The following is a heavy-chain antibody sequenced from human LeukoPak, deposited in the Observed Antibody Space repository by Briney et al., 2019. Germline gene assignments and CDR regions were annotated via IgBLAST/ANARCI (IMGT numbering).Heavy chain of an antibody. D-gene: IGHD3-22*01. V-gene: IGHV1-18*01. J-gene: IGHJ4*02. Sequence: ASVKVSCKASGYTFTSYGIIWVRQAPGQGLEWMGWISAYNGNTNYAQKLQGRVTMTTDTSTSTAYMELRSLRSDDTAVYYCARVETYYYDSSGYEHWGQGTLVTVSS. CDR3: ARVETYYYDSSGYEH. CDR2: ISAYNGNT. CDR1: GYTFTSYG.